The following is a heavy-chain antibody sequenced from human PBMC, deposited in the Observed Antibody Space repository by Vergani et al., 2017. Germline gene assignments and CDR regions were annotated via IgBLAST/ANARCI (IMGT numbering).Heavy chain of an antibody. Sequence: EVQLVESGGGLVKPGGSLRLSCAASGFTFSNAWMSWVRQAPGKGLEWVSGISASGAPTYYADSVKGRVTISRDNSKNTLYLQMNSLRVEDTAVYYCARAYGRDDWFDYWGQRTLVTVSS. CDR3: ARAYGRDDWFDY. CDR1: GFTFSNAW. J-gene: IGHJ4*01. D-gene: IGHD3-9*01. V-gene: IGHV3-23*04. CDR2: ISASGAPT.